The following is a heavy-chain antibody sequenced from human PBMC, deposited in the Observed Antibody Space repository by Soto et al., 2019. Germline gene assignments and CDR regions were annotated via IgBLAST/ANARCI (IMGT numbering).Heavy chain of an antibody. CDR1: C. CDR3: ASFNRESPTRYYYGMGI. V-gene: IGHV5-10-1*01. J-gene: IGHJ6*01. CDR2: IDPSDAYT. Sequence: CSSRVRQMNGKGLEWMGRIDPSDAYTNYSPSFQGHVTISADKSISTAYLQWSSLKASDTAMYYCASFNRESPTRYYYGMGISGQGTLVTVYS.